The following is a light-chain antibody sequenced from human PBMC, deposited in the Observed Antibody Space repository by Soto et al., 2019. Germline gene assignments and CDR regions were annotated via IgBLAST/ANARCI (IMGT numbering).Light chain of an antibody. CDR1: QSVSSNY. CDR3: QQYGSSPWT. J-gene: IGKJ1*01. CDR2: IAS. Sequence: EIVLTQSPGTLSLSPGERATLSCRAGQSVSSNYLAWYQQKTGQTPRLLIYIASSRAPGIPDRFSGSGSGTHFTLTISRVEPEDFAVYYCQQYGSSPWTFGQGTKVEIK. V-gene: IGKV3-20*01.